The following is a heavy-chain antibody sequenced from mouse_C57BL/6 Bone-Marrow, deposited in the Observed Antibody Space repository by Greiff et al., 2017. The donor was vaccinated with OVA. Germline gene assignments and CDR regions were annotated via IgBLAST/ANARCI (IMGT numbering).Heavy chain of an antibody. D-gene: IGHD1-1*01. CDR2: IRNKANNHAT. V-gene: IGHV6-6*01. CDR3: TRRTTVATMDY. J-gene: IGHJ4*01. CDR1: GFTFSDAW. Sequence: EVQGVESGGGLVQPGGSMKLSCAASGFTFSDAWMDWVRQSPEKGLEWVAEIRNKANNHATYYAESVKGRFTISRDDSKSSVYLQMNSLRAEDTGIYYCTRRTTVATMDYWGQGTSVTVSS.